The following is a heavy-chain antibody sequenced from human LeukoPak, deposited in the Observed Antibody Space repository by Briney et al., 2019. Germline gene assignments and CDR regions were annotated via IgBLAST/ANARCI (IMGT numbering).Heavy chain of an antibody. V-gene: IGHV4-59*08. D-gene: IGHD6-19*01. CDR2: IYYSGSP. J-gene: IGHJ6*02. CDR3: ARSIAVAGIVSDYYYYGMDV. Sequence: SETLSLTCTASGGSISSYAWSWIRQPPGKGLEWIAYIYYSGSPNYNPSLKSRVTISIHTSKKQFCLKLSSVTAADTAVYYCARSIAVAGIVSDYYYYGMDVWGQGTTVTVSS. CDR1: GGSISSYA.